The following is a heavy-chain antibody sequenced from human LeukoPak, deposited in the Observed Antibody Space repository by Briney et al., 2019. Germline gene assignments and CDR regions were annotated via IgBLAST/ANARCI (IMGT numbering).Heavy chain of an antibody. V-gene: IGHV3-73*01. Sequence: PGGSLRLSCAASGFTFSGSTMHWGRQASGKGVEWGVRIRSKANSYATAYAASVKGRFTISRDDSKNTSYLQMNSLKTEDTAVYYCTRQPDRTIFGVVIEYYYYYGMDGWGQGTTVTVSS. CDR1: GFTFSGST. J-gene: IGHJ6*01. D-gene: IGHD3-3*01. CDR2: IRSKANSYAT. CDR3: TRQPDRTIFGVVIEYYYYYGMDG.